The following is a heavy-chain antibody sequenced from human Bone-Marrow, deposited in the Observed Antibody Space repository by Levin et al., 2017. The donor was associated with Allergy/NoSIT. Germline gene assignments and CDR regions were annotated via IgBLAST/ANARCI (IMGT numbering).Heavy chain of an antibody. J-gene: IGHJ5*02. Sequence: SVKVSCKAPEDTFSSYAVSWVRQAPGQGLEWMGGISPLSETPTYAQQFRGRVTITADKSTSISYMELSSLRYEDTAVYYCARVYRFFDLWGQGTLVTVS. V-gene: IGHV1-69*06. D-gene: IGHD3-16*02. CDR1: EDTFSSYA. CDR2: ISPLSETP. CDR3: ARVYRFFDL.